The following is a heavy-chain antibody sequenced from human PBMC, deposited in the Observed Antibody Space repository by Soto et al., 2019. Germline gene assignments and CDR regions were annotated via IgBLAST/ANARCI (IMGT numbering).Heavy chain of an antibody. CDR2: ISAYNGNT. Sequence: ASVKVSCKASGYTFTSYGVSWVRQAPGQGLEWMGWISAYNGNTNYAQKLQGRVTMTTDTSTGAAYMELRSLRSDDTAVYYCASGGYRTNFHYWGQGTLVTVSS. D-gene: IGHD1-1*01. J-gene: IGHJ4*02. V-gene: IGHV1-18*01. CDR3: ASGGYRTNFHY. CDR1: GYTFTSYG.